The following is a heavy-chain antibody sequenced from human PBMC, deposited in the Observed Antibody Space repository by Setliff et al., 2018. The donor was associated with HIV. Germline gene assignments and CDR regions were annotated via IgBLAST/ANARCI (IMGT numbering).Heavy chain of an antibody. J-gene: IGHJ3*02. CDR1: GYTFTIYS. V-gene: IGHV1-18*01. CDR3: ARGSSSIAAAYPDALDI. Sequence: RASVKVSCKASGYTFTIYSINWVRQAPGQGLEWMGSISGYNGNTNYAQKFQGRVTMTTDTSTSTAYMELRSLRSDDTAVYYCARGSSSIAAAYPDALDIWGQGTMVTVS. D-gene: IGHD6-13*01. CDR2: ISGYNGNT.